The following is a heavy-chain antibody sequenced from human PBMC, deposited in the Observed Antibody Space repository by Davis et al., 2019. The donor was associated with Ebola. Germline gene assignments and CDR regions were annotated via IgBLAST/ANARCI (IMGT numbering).Heavy chain of an antibody. CDR2: ISYSGST. Sequence: MPSETLSLTCTVSGGSISSYYWSWIRQPPGKGLEWIGYISYSGSTNYNPSLKSRVTISADTSKNQFSLKLSYVTAADTAVYYCARGSVAYYYDSSSYGGRMAWLDPWGQGTLVTVSS. D-gene: IGHD3-22*01. CDR3: ARGSVAYYYDSSSYGGRMAWLDP. J-gene: IGHJ5*02. V-gene: IGHV4-59*01. CDR1: GGSISSYY.